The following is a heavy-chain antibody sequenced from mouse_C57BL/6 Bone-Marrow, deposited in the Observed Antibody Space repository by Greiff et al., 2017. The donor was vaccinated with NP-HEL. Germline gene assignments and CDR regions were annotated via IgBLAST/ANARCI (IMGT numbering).Heavy chain of an antibody. J-gene: IGHJ4*01. CDR2: IYPRSGNT. Sequence: VQLQESGAELARPGASVKLSCKASGYTFTSYGISWVKQRTGQGLEWIGEIYPRSGNTYYNEKFKGKATLTADKSSSTAYMELRSLTSEDSAVYFCARNGYPAMDYWGQGTSVTVSS. D-gene: IGHD2-2*01. V-gene: IGHV1-81*01. CDR3: ARNGYPAMDY. CDR1: GYTFTSYG.